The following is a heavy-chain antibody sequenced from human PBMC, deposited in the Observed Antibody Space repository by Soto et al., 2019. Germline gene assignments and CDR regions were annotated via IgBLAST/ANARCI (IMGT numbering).Heavy chain of an antibody. CDR1: GGSISSSSYY. J-gene: IGHJ4*02. Sequence: SETLSLTCTVSGGSISSSSYYWGWIRQPPGKGLEWIGSIYYSGSTYYNPSLKSRVTISVDTSKNQFSLKLSSVTAADTAVYYCARTSRITMVRGVTQFDDWGQGTLVTVSS. CDR2: IYYSGST. V-gene: IGHV4-39*01. D-gene: IGHD3-10*01. CDR3: ARTSRITMVRGVTQFDD.